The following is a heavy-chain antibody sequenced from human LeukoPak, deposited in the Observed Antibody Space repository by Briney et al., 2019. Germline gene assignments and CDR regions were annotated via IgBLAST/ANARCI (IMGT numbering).Heavy chain of an antibody. CDR3: ARDPYSSGWYKDAFDI. V-gene: IGHV3-21*01. CDR2: ISGSSSYI. Sequence: GGSLRLSCAASGFTFSSYSMNWVRQAPGKGLEWVSSISGSSSYINYADSVKGRFTISRDNAQNSLFLQLNSLRAEDTAVYYCARDPYSSGWYKDAFDIWGQGQWSPSLQ. D-gene: IGHD6-19*01. CDR1: GFTFSSYS. J-gene: IGHJ3*02.